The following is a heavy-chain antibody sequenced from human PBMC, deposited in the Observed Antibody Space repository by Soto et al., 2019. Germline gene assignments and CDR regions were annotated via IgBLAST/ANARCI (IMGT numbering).Heavy chain of an antibody. Sequence: ETLSLTCTVSGGSISSYYWSWIRHPAGKGLEWIGRIYTSGSTNYNPSLKSRVTMSVDTSKNQFSLKLSSVTAADTAVYYCARGGYWNYRALDYWGQGTLVTVSS. D-gene: IGHD1-7*01. CDR2: IYTSGST. CDR3: ARGGYWNYRALDY. V-gene: IGHV4-4*07. CDR1: GGSISSYY. J-gene: IGHJ4*02.